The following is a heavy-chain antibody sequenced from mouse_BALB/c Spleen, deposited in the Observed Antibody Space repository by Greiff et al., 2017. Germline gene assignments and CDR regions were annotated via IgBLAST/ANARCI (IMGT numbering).Heavy chain of an antibody. CDR3: AEYGNFDV. CDR1: GYSITSDYA. CDR2: ISYSGST. D-gene: IGHD2-10*02. Sequence: EVQLQESGPGLVKPSQSLSLTCTVTGYSITSDYAWNWIRQFPGNKLEWMGYISYSGSTSYNPSLKSRISITRDTSKNQFFLQLNSVTTEDTATYYCAEYGNFDVWGAGTTVTVSS. V-gene: IGHV3-2*02. J-gene: IGHJ1*01.